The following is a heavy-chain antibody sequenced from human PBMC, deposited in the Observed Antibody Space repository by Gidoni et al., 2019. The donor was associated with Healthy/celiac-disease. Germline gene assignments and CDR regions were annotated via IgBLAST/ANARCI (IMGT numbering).Heavy chain of an antibody. V-gene: IGHV4-61*02. D-gene: IGHD2-15*01. CDR1: GGPISSVSYY. J-gene: IGHJ3*02. Sequence: QVQLQESGPGLVKPSQTLSLTCTVSGGPISSVSYYWSWIRQPAGKGLEWIGRIYTSGSTNYNPSLKSRVTISVDTSKYQFSLKLSSVTAAATAVYYCARDLGEAAFDAFDIWGQGTMVTVSS. CDR2: IYTSGST. CDR3: ARDLGEAAFDAFDI.